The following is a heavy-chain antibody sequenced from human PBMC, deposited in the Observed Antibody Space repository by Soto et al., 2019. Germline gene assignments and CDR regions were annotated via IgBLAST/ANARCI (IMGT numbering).Heavy chain of an antibody. CDR2: IYYSGNT. CDR3: ARASYGSGNYYATYYFYAMDV. Sequence: SETLSLTCDVSGASISSYYWSWIRHPPGKGLEWIGYIYYSGNTNYNPSLKSRVTMSVDTSKNQFSLNLTSVNAADPAVYFCARASYGSGNYYATYYFYAMDVCGHVTTVTVSS. V-gene: IGHV4-59*01. CDR1: GASISSYY. J-gene: IGHJ6*02. D-gene: IGHD3-10*01.